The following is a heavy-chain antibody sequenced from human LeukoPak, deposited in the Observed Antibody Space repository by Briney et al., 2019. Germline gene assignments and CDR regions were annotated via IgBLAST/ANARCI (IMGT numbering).Heavy chain of an antibody. CDR3: AKAFWSRPYGSSWFYFDY. CDR2: ISGSGGST. V-gene: IGHV3-23*01. CDR1: GFTFSSYA. J-gene: IGHJ4*02. D-gene: IGHD6-13*01. Sequence: GSLRLSCAASGFTFSSYAMSWVRQAPGKGLEWVSAISGSGGSTYYADSVKGRFTISRDNSKNTLYLQMNSLRAEDTAVYYCAKAFWSRPYGSSWFYFDYWGQGTLVTVSS.